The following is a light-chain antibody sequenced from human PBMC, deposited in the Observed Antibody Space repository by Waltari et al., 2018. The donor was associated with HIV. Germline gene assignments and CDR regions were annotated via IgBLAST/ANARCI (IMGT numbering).Light chain of an antibody. CDR3: SSYSSSITLYVV. J-gene: IGLJ2*01. V-gene: IGLV2-14*01. Sequence: QSALTQPASVSGSPGQSTTISCTGTSSDVGGYNYVSWYQHHPGKAPKLMISKVSIRPSGVSNRFSGSKSGNTASLTISGLQAEDEADYYCSSYSSSITLYVVFGGGTKLTVL. CDR1: SSDVGGYNY. CDR2: KVS.